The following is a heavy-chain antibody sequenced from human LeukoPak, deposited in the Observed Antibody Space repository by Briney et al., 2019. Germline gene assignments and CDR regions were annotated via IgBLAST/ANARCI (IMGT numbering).Heavy chain of an antibody. V-gene: IGHV3-15*01. Sequence: GGSLRLYCAASGFTFSNAWMSWVRQAPGKGREWVGSIKSKTDDGTTDYDAPVIGRFTISRDDSKNTLYLQMNSLKTEDTAVYYCTRGVVPAAKSDYWGQGTLVTVSS. J-gene: IGHJ4*02. CDR1: GFTFSNAW. CDR2: IKSKTDDGTT. CDR3: TRGVVPAAKSDY. D-gene: IGHD2-2*01.